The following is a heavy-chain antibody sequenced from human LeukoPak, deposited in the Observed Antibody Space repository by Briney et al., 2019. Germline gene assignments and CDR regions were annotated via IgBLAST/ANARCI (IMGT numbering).Heavy chain of an antibody. D-gene: IGHD3-22*01. J-gene: IGHJ4*02. Sequence: SETLSLTCAVYGGSFSGYYWSWIRQPPGKGLEWIGEINHSGSTNYNPSLKSRVTISVDTSKNQFSLKLSSVTVADTAVYYCATDRGYDFDNWGQGTLVTVSS. V-gene: IGHV4-34*01. CDR3: ATDRGYDFDN. CDR1: GGSFSGYY. CDR2: INHSGST.